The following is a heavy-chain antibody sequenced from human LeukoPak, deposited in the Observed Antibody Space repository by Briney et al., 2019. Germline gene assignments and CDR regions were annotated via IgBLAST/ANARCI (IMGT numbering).Heavy chain of an antibody. CDR1: GGSISSSGYY. CDR2: IYYTGST. CDR3: ARLTGGYSYGYAGH. D-gene: IGHD5-18*01. V-gene: IGHV4-39*01. Sequence: SETLSLTCTVSGGSISSSGYYWGWIRQPPGKGLEWIATIYYTGSTYYSPPLRSRVTISVDTSKDQFSLKLTSVTAADTAVYYCARLTGGYSYGYAGHWGQGTLVTVSS. J-gene: IGHJ4*02.